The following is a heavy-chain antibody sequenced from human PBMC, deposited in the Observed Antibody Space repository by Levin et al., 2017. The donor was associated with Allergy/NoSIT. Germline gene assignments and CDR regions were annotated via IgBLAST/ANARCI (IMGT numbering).Heavy chain of an antibody. J-gene: IGHJ5*02. CDR3: ARDANTVVTPRGWFDP. CDR1: GYTFTSYG. V-gene: IGHV1-18*01. Sequence: ASVKVSCKASGYTFTSYGISWVRQAPGQGLEWMGWISANNGNTNYAQKLQGRVTMTTDTSTSTAYMELRSLRSDDTAVYYCARDANTVVTPRGWFDPWGQGTLVTVSS. CDR2: ISANNGNT. D-gene: IGHD4-23*01.